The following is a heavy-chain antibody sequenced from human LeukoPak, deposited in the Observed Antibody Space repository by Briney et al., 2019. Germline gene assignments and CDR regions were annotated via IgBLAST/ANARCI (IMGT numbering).Heavy chain of an antibody. J-gene: IGHJ4*02. V-gene: IGHV3-23*01. Sequence: PGGSLRLSCAASGFTFSSYAMTWVRQAPGKGLEWVSAISGSGSVGSTYYADSVKGRFTISRDNSKNTLYPQMNSLRAEDTAVYYCAEDVYGDYGGLVYRGQGTLVTVSS. CDR1: GFTFSSYA. D-gene: IGHD4-17*01. CDR3: AEDVYGDYGGLVY. CDR2: ISGSGSVGST.